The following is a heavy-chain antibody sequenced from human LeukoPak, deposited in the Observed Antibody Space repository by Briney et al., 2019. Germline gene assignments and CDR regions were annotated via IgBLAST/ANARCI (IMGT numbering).Heavy chain of an antibody. CDR1: GFTFSSYA. J-gene: IGHJ5*02. CDR3: AREERRLRLPPWFDP. CDR2: ISYDGSNK. D-gene: IGHD5-24*01. V-gene: IGHV3-30-3*01. Sequence: GGSLRLSCAASGFTFSSYAMSWVRQAPGKGLEWVAVISYDGSNKYYADSVKGRFTISRDNSKNTLYLQMNSLRAEDTAVYYCAREERRLRLPPWFDPWGQGTLVTVSS.